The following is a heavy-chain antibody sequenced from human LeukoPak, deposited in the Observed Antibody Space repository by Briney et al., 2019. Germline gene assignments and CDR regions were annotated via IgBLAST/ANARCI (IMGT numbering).Heavy chain of an antibody. J-gene: IGHJ5*02. Sequence: SETLSLTCTVSDYSISSGYNWAWIRLPPGKGLEGMGSIYQIGTTYYNPSLKSRVTVSVDTYKNQFSLKLRSVTAADTAVYYCARVGPGYFDWLLRKHNWFDPWGEGIVVTVSS. CDR1: DYSISSGYN. V-gene: IGHV4-38-2*02. CDR2: IYQIGTT. CDR3: ARVGPGYFDWLLRKHNWFDP. D-gene: IGHD3-9*01.